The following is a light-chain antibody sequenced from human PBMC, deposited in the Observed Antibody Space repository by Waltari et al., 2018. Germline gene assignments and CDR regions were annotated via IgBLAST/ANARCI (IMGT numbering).Light chain of an antibody. Sequence: SYVLTQPPPVSVAPGKKATITCETRSIGDKSSHRYQQKPGQAPLLVIYFDGDRPSGIPERFSGSNSGNTATLTISGVEAGDEADYYCQVWDNYGHHYVFGTGTKVTVL. J-gene: IGLJ1*01. CDR1: SIGDKS. V-gene: IGLV3-21*04. CDR2: FDG. CDR3: QVWDNYGHHYV.